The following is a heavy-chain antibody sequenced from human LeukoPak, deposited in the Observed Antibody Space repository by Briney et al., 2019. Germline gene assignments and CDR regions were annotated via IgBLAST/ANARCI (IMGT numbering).Heavy chain of an antibody. CDR2: IYHSGST. Sequence: SETLSLTCSVSGGSISSYYWGWIRQPPGKGLEWIGGIYHSGSTYYNLPLKSRVTISVDTSKNQFSLRLSSVTAADTAVYYCARSGPYYYYYMDVWGKGTTVTVSS. V-gene: IGHV4-38-2*02. D-gene: IGHD3-10*01. J-gene: IGHJ6*03. CDR1: GGSISSYY. CDR3: ARSGPYYYYYMDV.